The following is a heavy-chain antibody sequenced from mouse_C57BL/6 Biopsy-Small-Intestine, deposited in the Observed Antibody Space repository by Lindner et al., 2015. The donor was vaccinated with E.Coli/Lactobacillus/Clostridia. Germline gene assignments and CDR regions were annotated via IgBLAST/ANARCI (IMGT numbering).Heavy chain of an antibody. J-gene: IGHJ3*01. CDR1: GYTFISYV. D-gene: IGHD4-1*01. CDR2: INPYTDIT. CDR3: ARRDWDFAWFAY. Sequence: VQLQESGPELVNPGASVKMSCKASGYTFISYVIHWVKQKPGQGLEWIGFINPYTDITKYSENFKGKATLTSDKPSSTAYMELSSLTSEDSAVYFCARRDWDFAWFAYWGQGTLVTVSA. V-gene: IGHV1-14*01.